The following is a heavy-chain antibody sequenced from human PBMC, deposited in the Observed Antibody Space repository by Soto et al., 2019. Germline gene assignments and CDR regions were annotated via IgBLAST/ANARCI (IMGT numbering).Heavy chain of an antibody. Sequence: GPLRLPCSASGFNFGVFGMHWVRQAPGKGLEWLSVLSYEGSEEYYADSVRGRFTISRDNSKNTLFLEMESLRVEDTGVYYCALTRRSSLLEVAGPGFEYWGQGTLVTVSS. V-gene: IGHV3-30*03. CDR1: GFNFGVFG. CDR2: LSYEGSEE. J-gene: IGHJ4*02. CDR3: ALTRRSSLLEVAGPGFEY. D-gene: IGHD6-19*01.